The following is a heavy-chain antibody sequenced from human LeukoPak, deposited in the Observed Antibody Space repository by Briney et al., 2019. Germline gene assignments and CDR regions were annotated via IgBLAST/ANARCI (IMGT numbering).Heavy chain of an antibody. CDR2: ISCSGGST. D-gene: IGHD3-16*01. V-gene: IGHV3-23*01. CDR3: ATDYMIPAGFDY. CDR1: GFTFSSYA. J-gene: IGHJ4*02. Sequence: PGGSLRLSCAASGFTFSSYAMSWVRQAPGKGLEWVSAISCSGGSTYYADSVKGRFTISRDNSKNTLYLQVNSLRAEDTAVYYCATDYMIPAGFDYWGRGTLVTV.